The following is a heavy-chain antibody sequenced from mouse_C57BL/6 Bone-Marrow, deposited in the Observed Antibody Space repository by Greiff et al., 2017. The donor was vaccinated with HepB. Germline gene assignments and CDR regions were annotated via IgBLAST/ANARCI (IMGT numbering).Heavy chain of an antibody. CDR2: IYPRSGNT. D-gene: IGHD1-1*01. V-gene: IGHV1-81*01. CDR1: GYTFTSYG. Sequence: VQLQQSGAELARPGASVKLSCKASGYTFTSYGISWVKQRTGQGLEWIGEIYPRSGNTYYNEKFKGKATLTADKSSSTAYMELRSLTSEYSAVYFCARGVTTVVARYAMDYWGQGTSVTVSS. CDR3: ARGVTTVVARYAMDY. J-gene: IGHJ4*01.